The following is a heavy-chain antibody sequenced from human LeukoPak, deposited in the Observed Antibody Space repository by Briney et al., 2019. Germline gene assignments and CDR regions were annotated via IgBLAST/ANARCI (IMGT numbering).Heavy chain of an antibody. CDR2: IKRDGSQK. D-gene: IGHD1-1*01. V-gene: IGHV3-7*01. J-gene: IGHJ5*02. CDR1: GFSFSSNW. Sequence: GGSLRLSCAAPGFSFSSNWMGWVRQAPGKGLEWVAHIKRDGSQKYYLDSVKGRFTISRDNAKNSLYLQMNSPRVEDTAVYYCARLGLEVGGPNWFDPWGQGTLVTVSS. CDR3: ARLGLEVGGPNWFDP.